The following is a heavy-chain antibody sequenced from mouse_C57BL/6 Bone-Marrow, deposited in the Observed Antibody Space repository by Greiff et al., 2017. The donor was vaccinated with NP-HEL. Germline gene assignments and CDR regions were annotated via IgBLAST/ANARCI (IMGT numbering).Heavy chain of an antibody. CDR2: IYPGDGDT. D-gene: IGHD1-1*01. V-gene: IGHV1-82*01. CDR3: ARSWYYGSSPPFDY. Sequence: VQLQQSGPELVKPGASVKISCKASGYAFSSSWMNWVKQRPGKGLEWIGRIYPGDGDTNYNGKFKGKATLTADKSSSTAYMQLSSLTSEDSAVYFCARSWYYGSSPPFDYWGQGTTLTVSS. J-gene: IGHJ2*01. CDR1: GYAFSSSW.